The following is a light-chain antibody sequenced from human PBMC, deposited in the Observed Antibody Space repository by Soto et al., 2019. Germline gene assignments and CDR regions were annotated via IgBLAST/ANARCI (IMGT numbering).Light chain of an antibody. CDR1: SGHSSYA. J-gene: IGLJ3*02. Sequence: QLVLTQSPSASASLGASVKLTCTLSSGHSSYAIAWHQQQPEKGPRYLMKLNSDGSHSKGDGIPDRFSGSSSGAERYLIISRLQSEDEADYYCQTWGTGLLVFGGGTKLTVL. CDR2: LNSDGSH. CDR3: QTWGTGLLV. V-gene: IGLV4-69*01.